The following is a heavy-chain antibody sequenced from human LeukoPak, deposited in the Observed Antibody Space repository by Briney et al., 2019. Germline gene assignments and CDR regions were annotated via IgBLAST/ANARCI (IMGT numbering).Heavy chain of an antibody. D-gene: IGHD4-23*01. CDR2: IYYSGST. Sequence: PSETLSLTCTVSGGSISSSSYYWAWIRQPPGKGLEWIGYIYYSGSTNYNPSLKSRVTISVDTSKNQFSLKLSSVTAADTAVYYCARAGGGVYGVNSLGAFDIWGQGTMVTVSS. CDR3: ARAGGGVYGVNSLGAFDI. CDR1: GGSISSSSYY. J-gene: IGHJ3*02. V-gene: IGHV4-61*05.